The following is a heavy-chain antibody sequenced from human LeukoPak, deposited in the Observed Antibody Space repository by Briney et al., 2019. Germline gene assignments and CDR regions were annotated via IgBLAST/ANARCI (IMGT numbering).Heavy chain of an antibody. Sequence: PGRSLRLSCAASGFTFSIYGLHWVRQAPGKGLEWVAVVWYDGSNKYYADSVKGRFTIFSDNSKTTLYLQVNSLSAEDTAMYYCAKDHSPGYNPYFDYWGQGTLVTVSS. CDR2: VWYDGSNK. CDR3: AKDHSPGYNPYFDY. D-gene: IGHD5-24*01. J-gene: IGHJ4*02. CDR1: GFTFSIYG. V-gene: IGHV3-33*06.